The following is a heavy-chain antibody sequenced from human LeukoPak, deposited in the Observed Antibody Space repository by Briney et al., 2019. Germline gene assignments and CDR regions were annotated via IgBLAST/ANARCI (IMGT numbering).Heavy chain of an antibody. CDR1: GYTFTDYY. V-gene: IGHV1-2*02. Sequence: GASVKVSCKTSGYTFTDYYMHWVRQAPGQGLEWMGWINPNSGATKYAQRFQGRVTMTRDTFISTAYMELSRLRSDDTAVYYCARDLCSSDWGQGTLVTASS. CDR2: INPNSGAT. J-gene: IGHJ4*02. CDR3: ARDLCSSD. D-gene: IGHD2-2*01.